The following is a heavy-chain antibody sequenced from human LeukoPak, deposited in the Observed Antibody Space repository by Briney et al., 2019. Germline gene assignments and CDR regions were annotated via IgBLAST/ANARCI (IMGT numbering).Heavy chain of an antibody. Sequence: SETLSLTCTVSGGSISSYYWSWIRQPPGKGLEWIGSIYYSGSTYYNPSLKSRVTISVDTSKNQFSLKLSSVTAADTAVYYCARVMVRGVYFDYWGQGTLVTVSS. J-gene: IGHJ4*02. V-gene: IGHV4-59*12. CDR2: IYYSGST. D-gene: IGHD3-10*01. CDR3: ARVMVRGVYFDY. CDR1: GGSISSYY.